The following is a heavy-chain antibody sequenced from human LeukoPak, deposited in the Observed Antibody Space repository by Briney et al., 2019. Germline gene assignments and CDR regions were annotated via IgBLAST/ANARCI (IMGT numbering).Heavy chain of an antibody. CDR1: GFTLSSYW. V-gene: IGHV3-7*03. Sequence: GGSLRLSCAASGFTLSSYWMIWVRQAPGRGLEWVANIKKDGTEKNYVDSVRGRFTISRDNAQNSLYLQMNNLRAEDTAIYYCEAYGSVWGQGTLVIVSS. J-gene: IGHJ4*02. CDR2: IKKDGTEK. D-gene: IGHD3-10*01. CDR3: EAYGSV.